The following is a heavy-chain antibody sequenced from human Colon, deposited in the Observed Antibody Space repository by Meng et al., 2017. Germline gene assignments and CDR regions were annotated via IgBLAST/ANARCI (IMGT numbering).Heavy chain of an antibody. Sequence: QMQILLSWSELTAHGAPVKFSCKAYGYTSTSYAINWLRQAPGQGPEWMGWISPHNGNPTYAQGFTGRFVFSLDTSVSTAYLQISSLKVEDTAFYYCARDNYDTASRFDYWGQGTLVTVSS. V-gene: IGHV7-4-1*02. D-gene: IGHD3-22*01. J-gene: IGHJ4*02. CDR1: GYTSTSYA. CDR2: ISPHNGNP. CDR3: ARDNYDTASRFDY.